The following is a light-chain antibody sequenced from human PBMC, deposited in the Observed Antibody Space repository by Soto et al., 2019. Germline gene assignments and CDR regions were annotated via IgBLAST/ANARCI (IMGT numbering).Light chain of an antibody. CDR3: QQYNDWPI. CDR1: QNIAGN. J-gene: IGKJ3*01. CDR2: GAS. V-gene: IGKV3-15*01. Sequence: EAVMTQSPAALSLSPGESATLSCRASQNIAGNLAWYQQKPGQAPRLLIYGASTRATGIPARFSGRGSGTEFALTISSLQSEDFAVYYCQQYNDWPIFGPGTKVDIK.